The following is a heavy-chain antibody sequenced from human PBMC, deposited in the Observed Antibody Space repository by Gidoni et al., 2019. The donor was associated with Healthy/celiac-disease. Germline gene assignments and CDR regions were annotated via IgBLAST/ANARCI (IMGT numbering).Heavy chain of an antibody. CDR2: SNHSGST. D-gene: IGHD6-6*01. CDR3: ARDSSSSGGGIDY. Sequence: QLQQWCAGLLTPSETLSLTCAVSGGSFSDYYWRWIRQPPGKGLEWIGESNHSGSTNYNPSRKRRVTISVDTSKNQFSRKLSSVTAADTVVYYCARDSSSSGGGIDYWGQGTLVTVSS. J-gene: IGHJ4*02. V-gene: IGHV4-34*01. CDR1: GGSFSDYY.